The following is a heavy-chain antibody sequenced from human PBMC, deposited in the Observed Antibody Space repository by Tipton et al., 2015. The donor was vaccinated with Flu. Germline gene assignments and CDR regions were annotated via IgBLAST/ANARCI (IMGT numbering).Heavy chain of an antibody. CDR2: ISGYNGDT. J-gene: IGHJ6*02. Sequence: QLVQSGVEVKKPGASVKVSCKASGYTFNNYGITWVRQAPGQGLEWMGWISGYNGDTNYAEKLQGRVTMTTDTSTNTAYMELRSLKSDDTAMHYCARDRGSYNIHLEYHYYYGMDVWGQGTTVTVSS. D-gene: IGHD1-26*01. V-gene: IGHV1-18*01. CDR3: ARDRGSYNIHLEYHYYYGMDV. CDR1: GYTFNNYG.